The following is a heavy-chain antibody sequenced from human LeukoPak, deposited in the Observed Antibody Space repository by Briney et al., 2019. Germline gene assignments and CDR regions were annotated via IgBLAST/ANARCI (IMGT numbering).Heavy chain of an antibody. V-gene: IGHV4-59*08. Sequence: SETLSLTCTVSGGSISSYYWSWIRQPPGKGLEWIGYIYYSGSTNYNPSLKSRVNISVDTSKNQFSLKLSSVTAADTAVYYCARHRGYYDSSGLLYWGQGTLVTVSS. CDR3: ARHRGYYDSSGLLY. D-gene: IGHD3-22*01. CDR2: IYYSGST. CDR1: GGSISSYY. J-gene: IGHJ4*02.